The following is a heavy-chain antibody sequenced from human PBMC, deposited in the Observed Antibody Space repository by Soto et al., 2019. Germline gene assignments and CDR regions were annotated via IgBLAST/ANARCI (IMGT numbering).Heavy chain of an antibody. CDR3: ARGGSGYVWFNEF. V-gene: IGHV1-69*01. Sequence: QEQLVQSGAEVKKPGSSVKVSCKASGGIFSSYAISWVRQAPGQGLEWMGGIIPIFGTANYAQKLQGRVTITADESTKTAYMDLSSPKSEDTAIYFCARGGSGYVWFNEFWGQGTLVTVSS. CDR2: IIPIFGTA. D-gene: IGHD3-22*01. J-gene: IGHJ4*02. CDR1: GGIFSSYA.